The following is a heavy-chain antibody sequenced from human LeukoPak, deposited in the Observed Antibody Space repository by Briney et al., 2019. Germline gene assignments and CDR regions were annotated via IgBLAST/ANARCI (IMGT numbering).Heavy chain of an antibody. Sequence: GGSLRLACAASGFTVRSYAMHWVRQGPGKGLEWVAVISYDGSNKYYADSVKGRFTISRDNSKNTLYLQMNSLRTEDTAVYYCARDGYGLDTPMVSTVFDCWGQGTLVTVSS. CDR2: ISYDGSNK. D-gene: IGHD5-18*01. CDR3: ARDGYGLDTPMVSTVFDC. J-gene: IGHJ4*02. V-gene: IGHV3-30*03. CDR1: GFTVRSYA.